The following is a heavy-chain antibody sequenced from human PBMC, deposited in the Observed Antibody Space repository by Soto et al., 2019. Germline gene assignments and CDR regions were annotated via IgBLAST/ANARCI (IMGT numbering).Heavy chain of an antibody. CDR3: GRVSYVNGPYDY. Sequence: PGGSLRLSCAASGFTFSSYGMTWVRQAPGKGLECVSGISNSGGSKAYAESVKGRFTISRDNPKNTLYLQMDSLRAEDTAIYYCGRVSYVNGPYDYWGQGALVTVYS. J-gene: IGHJ4*02. CDR2: ISNSGGSK. CDR1: GFTFSSYG. V-gene: IGHV3-23*01. D-gene: IGHD2-8*01.